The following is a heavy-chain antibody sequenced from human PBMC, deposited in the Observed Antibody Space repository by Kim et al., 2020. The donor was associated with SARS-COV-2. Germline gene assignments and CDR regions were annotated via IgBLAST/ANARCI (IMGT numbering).Heavy chain of an antibody. V-gene: IGHV3-30*18. CDR3: AKVVRPVYLFYYYGMDV. CDR2: ISYDGSNK. J-gene: IGHJ6*02. Sequence: GGSLRLSCAASGFTFSSYGMHWVRQAPGKGLEWVAVISYDGSNKYYADSVKGRFTISRDNSKNTLYLQMNSLRAEDTAVYYCAKVVRPVYLFYYYGMDVWGQGTTVTVSS. CDR1: GFTFSSYG. D-gene: IGHD2-8*01.